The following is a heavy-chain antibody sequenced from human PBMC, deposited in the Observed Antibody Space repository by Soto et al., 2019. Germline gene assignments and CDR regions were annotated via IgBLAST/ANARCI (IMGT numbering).Heavy chain of an antibody. CDR1: GFTFTNYW. CDR2: INPDGSRT. CDR3: ARVRLGSYAWFDP. Sequence: EVQLVESGGGLVQPGGSLRLSCAASGFTFTNYWMHWVRQAPGKGLMWVSRINPDGSRTTYADSVKGRFAVSRDNAKNTLYLQMNSLGAEDTAVYYCARVRLGSYAWFDPWGQGTLVTVSS. D-gene: IGHD3-16*01. J-gene: IGHJ5*02. V-gene: IGHV3-74*01.